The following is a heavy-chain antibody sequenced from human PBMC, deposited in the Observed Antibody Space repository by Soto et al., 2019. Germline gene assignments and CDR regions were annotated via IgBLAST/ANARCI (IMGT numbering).Heavy chain of an antibody. J-gene: IGHJ3*02. V-gene: IGHV3-23*01. CDR2: ISGSGGST. CDR3: AKIPHSSSWYLDAFDI. D-gene: IGHD6-13*01. CDR1: GFTISSYA. Sequence: EVQLLECGGDLVQPGRSLRLSCAASGFTISSYAMSWVRQAPGKGLEWVSAISGSGGSTYYADSVKGRFTISRDNSKNTLYLQMNSLRAEDTAVYYCAKIPHSSSWYLDAFDIWGQGTMVTVSS.